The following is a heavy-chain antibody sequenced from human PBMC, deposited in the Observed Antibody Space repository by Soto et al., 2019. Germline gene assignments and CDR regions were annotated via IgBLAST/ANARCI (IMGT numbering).Heavy chain of an antibody. CDR2: ILIEGDIN. D-gene: IGHD3-22*01. V-gene: IGHV3-30*18. CDR1: GFTFTGNG. CDR3: AKSYYYDSSGSYSPSGYYYSFGMDV. J-gene: IGHJ6*02. Sequence: GGSLRPSGSVPGFTFTGNGMHWGPQCPGKALEGGGFILIEGDINYYGDSVKGRFAISRDNSKSTLYLQMSSLRPEETAVYYCAKSYYYDSSGSYSPSGYYYSFGMDVWGQGTTVTVSS.